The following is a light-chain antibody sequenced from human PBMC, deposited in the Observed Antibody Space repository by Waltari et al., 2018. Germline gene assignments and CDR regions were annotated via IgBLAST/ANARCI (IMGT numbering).Light chain of an antibody. CDR3: CSYAGSSLWV. V-gene: IGLV2-23*01. Sequence: QYALTQPASVSGSPGQSITISCTGTSSDVGSYNLVSWYQQQPGQAPKLMIYEGSKRHSGVSNRFSGSKSANTGSLTSAGLQAEDEADYYCCSYAGSSLWVFGGRTKLTVL. CDR2: EGS. J-gene: IGLJ3*02. CDR1: SSDVGSYNL.